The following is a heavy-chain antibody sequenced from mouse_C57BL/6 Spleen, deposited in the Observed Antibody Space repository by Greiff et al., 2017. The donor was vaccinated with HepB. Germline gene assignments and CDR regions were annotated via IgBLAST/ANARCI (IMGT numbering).Heavy chain of an antibody. J-gene: IGHJ4*01. CDR2: IDPETGGT. Sequence: VKLQESGAELVRPGASVTLSCKASGYTFTDYEMHWVKQTPVHGLEWIGAIDPETGGTAYNQKFKGKAILTADKSSSTAYMELRSLTSEDSAVYYCTRKGVSHMDYWGQGTSVTVSS. CDR3: TRKGVSHMDY. V-gene: IGHV1-15*01. CDR1: GYTFTDYE.